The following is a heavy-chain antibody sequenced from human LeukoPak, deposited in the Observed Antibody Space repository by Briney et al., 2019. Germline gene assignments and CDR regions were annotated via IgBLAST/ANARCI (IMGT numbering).Heavy chain of an antibody. D-gene: IGHD2-15*01. CDR3: ARDPPREYCSGGSCYSYFDY. CDR1: GYSISSGYY. CDR2: IYHSGST. Sequence: NPSETLSLTCTVSGYSISSGYYWSWIRQPPGKGLEWIGSIYHSGSTYYNPSLKSRVTISVDTSKNQFSLKLSSVTAADTAVYYCARDPPREYCSGGSCYSYFDYWGQGTLVTVSS. V-gene: IGHV4-38-2*02. J-gene: IGHJ4*02.